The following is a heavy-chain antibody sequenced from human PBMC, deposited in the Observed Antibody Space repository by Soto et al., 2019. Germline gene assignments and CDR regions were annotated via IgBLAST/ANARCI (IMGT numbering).Heavy chain of an antibody. V-gene: IGHV1-18*01. CDR3: ARERGGYSYGDC. Sequence: QVQLVQSGPEVKKPGAPVKVSCQASGYTFISYGINWVRQAPGQGLEWMGWVNIYNDKTNYAQKFQGRVTMTTDTSTSTAYLELKSLRSDDTAVYYCARERGGYSYGDCWGQGTLVTVSS. D-gene: IGHD5-18*01. CDR1: GYTFISYG. CDR2: VNIYNDKT. J-gene: IGHJ4*02.